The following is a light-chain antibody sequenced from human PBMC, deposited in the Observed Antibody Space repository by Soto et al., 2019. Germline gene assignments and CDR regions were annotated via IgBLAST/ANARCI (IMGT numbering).Light chain of an antibody. CDR3: HQHSDTAPT. V-gene: IGKV3D-20*02. CDR2: AAS. CDR1: QSVSSSF. Sequence: EIVLTQSPATLSLSPGERGTLSCRASQSVSSSFLAWYQQKPGQAPRLLIYAASSRATGIPDRISGSGSGTDFSLTISRLEPDDSAVYYCHQHSDTAPTFGGGTKVDIK. J-gene: IGKJ4*01.